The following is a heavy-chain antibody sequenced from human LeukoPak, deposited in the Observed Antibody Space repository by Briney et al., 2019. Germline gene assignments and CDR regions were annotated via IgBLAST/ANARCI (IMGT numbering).Heavy chain of an antibody. Sequence: GGSLRLSCAASVFTFSTYAMHWVRQAPGKGLEWVAFIQDDGSNKYYADSAKGRFTISRDNAKNSLYLQMNSLRAEDTAVYYRAKGPLDFWSGNEAFDIWGQGTMVTVSS. CDR1: VFTFSTYA. J-gene: IGHJ3*02. D-gene: IGHD3-3*01. CDR2: IQDDGSNK. CDR3: AKGPLDFWSGNEAFDI. V-gene: IGHV3-30*02.